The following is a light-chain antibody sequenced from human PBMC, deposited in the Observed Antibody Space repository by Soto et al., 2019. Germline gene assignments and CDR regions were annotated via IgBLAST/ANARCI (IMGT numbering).Light chain of an antibody. CDR3: QQYYNTPLT. V-gene: IGKV4-1*01. CDR2: WAS. J-gene: IGKJ3*01. CDR1: QSVLYSSNNKNY. Sequence: DIVMTQSPDSLTVSLGERATINCKSSQSVLYSSNNKNYLSWYQQKPGQPPKLLIYWASTRESGVPDRFSGSGSGKAFTLTISSLQAEDVAVYYCQQYYNTPLTFGPGTKVDIK.